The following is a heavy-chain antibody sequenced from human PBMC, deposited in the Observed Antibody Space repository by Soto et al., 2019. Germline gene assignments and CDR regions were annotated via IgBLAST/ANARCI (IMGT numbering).Heavy chain of an antibody. CDR3: ARLSVSYGSGYYYGMDV. D-gene: IGHD3-10*01. J-gene: IGHJ6*02. CDR1: GGSISSSSYY. Sequence: NPSETLSLTCTVSGGSISSSSYYWGWIRQPPGKGLEWIGSIYYSGSTYYNPSLKSRVTISVDTSKNQFSLKLSSVTAADTAVYYCARLSVSYGSGYYYGMDVWGQGTTVTVSS. V-gene: IGHV4-39*01. CDR2: IYYSGST.